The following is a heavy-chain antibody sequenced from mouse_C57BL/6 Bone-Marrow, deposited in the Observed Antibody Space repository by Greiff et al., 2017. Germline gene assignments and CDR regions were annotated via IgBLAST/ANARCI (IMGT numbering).Heavy chain of an antibody. CDR1: GYTFTSYW. D-gene: IGHD2-3*01. V-gene: IGHV1-55*01. Sequence: QVQLQQPGAELVKPGASVKMSCKASGYTFTSYWITWVKQRPGPGLEWIGDIYPGSGSTTYNEKFKSKATLTVDTSSSTAYMQLSSLTSEDSAVYYCAREDGYFPYWYFDVWGTGTTVTVSS. CDR2: IYPGSGST. J-gene: IGHJ1*03. CDR3: AREDGYFPYWYFDV.